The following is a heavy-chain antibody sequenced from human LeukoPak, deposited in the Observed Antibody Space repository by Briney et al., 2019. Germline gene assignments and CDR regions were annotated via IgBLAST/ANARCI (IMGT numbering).Heavy chain of an antibody. CDR3: AKEVCGGDCYLFDY. Sequence: GGSLRLSCAASGFTFSSYGMHWVCQAPGKGLEWVAVISYDGSNKYYADSVKGRFTISRDNSKNTLYLQMNSLRAEDTAVYYCAKEVCGGDCYLFDYWGQGTLVTVSS. CDR1: GFTFSSYG. CDR2: ISYDGSNK. V-gene: IGHV3-30*18. D-gene: IGHD2-21*02. J-gene: IGHJ4*02.